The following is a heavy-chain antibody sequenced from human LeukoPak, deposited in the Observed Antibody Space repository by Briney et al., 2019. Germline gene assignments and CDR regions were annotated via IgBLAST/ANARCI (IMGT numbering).Heavy chain of an antibody. D-gene: IGHD3-22*01. Sequence: ASVKVSCKASGYTFTGYYMHWVRQAPGQGLEWMGWINPNSGGTNYAQKFQGRVTMTRDTSISTAYLQWSSLKASDAAMYYCATSYFYDSSGHDAFDIWGQGTMVTVSS. J-gene: IGHJ3*02. CDR1: GYTFTGYY. CDR2: INPNSGGT. V-gene: IGHV1-2*02. CDR3: ATSYFYDSSGHDAFDI.